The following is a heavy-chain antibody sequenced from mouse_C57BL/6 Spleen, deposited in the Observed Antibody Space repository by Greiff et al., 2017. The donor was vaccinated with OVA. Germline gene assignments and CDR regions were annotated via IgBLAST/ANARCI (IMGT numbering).Heavy chain of an antibody. Sequence: EVKVEESGGGLVQPGGSMKLSCVASGFTFSNHWMNWVRQSPEKGLEWVAQIKLKSDNFATHYAESVKGRFTISRDDSKSSVSLQMNNLRAEDTGIYYCTDITSVEVYWGQGTTLTVSS. CDR1: GFTFSNHW. J-gene: IGHJ2*01. CDR2: IKLKSDNFAT. V-gene: IGHV6-3*01. D-gene: IGHD1-1*01. CDR3: TDITSVEVY.